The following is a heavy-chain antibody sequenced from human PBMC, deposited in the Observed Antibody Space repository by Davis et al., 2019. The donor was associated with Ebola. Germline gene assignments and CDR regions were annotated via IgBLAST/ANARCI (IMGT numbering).Heavy chain of an antibody. CDR1: GYTFTSYH. D-gene: IGHD5-24*01. J-gene: IGHJ6*03. Sequence: ASVKVSCKASGYTFTSYHIYWVRQAPGQGLEWMGIINPSGGSTNYAQKFQGRVTISRDTSATILYLELNSLRSEDTAVYYCARGLCYVGFNYYIDVWGKGTTVTVSS. V-gene: IGHV1-46*01. CDR3: ARGLCYVGFNYYIDV. CDR2: INPSGGST.